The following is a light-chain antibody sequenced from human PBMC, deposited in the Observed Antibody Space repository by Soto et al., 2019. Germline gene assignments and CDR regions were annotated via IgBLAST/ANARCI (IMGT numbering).Light chain of an antibody. CDR1: SSDVGGYKY. J-gene: IGLJ2*01. CDR2: EVS. Sequence: QSALTQPASVAGSPGQSSTISCTGTSSDVGGYKYVSWYHTYPGKAPKLMIYEVSNRPSGVSDRFSGSKSGNTASLTISVLQAEDEGDYYCYSYTSSSKVVFGAGTKLTV. V-gene: IGLV2-14*01. CDR3: YSYTSSSKVV.